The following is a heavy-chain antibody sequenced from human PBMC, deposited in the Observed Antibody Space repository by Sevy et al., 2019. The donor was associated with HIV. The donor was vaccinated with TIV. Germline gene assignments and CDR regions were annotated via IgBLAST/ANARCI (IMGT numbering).Heavy chain of an antibody. CDR1: GFTFSSYW. D-gene: IGHD1-26*01. Sequence: GGSLRLSCAASGFTFSSYWMHWVRQAPGKGLVWVSRINSDGSSTNYADSVKGRFTISRDNAKNTLYLQMNSLRAEDTAVYYCAREYSVTYYYFDYWGQGTLVTVSS. CDR3: AREYSVTYYYFDY. J-gene: IGHJ4*02. CDR2: INSDGSST. V-gene: IGHV3-74*01.